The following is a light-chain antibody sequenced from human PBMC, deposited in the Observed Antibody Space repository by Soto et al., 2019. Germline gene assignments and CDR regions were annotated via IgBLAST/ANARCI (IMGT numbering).Light chain of an antibody. CDR3: QQYNGYPHT. CDR1: QSISTW. V-gene: IGKV1-5*03. J-gene: IGKJ2*01. Sequence: DIQMTQSPSTLSASVGDRVTITCRASQSISTWLAWYQQKPGKAPKLLIYKASSLRNGVPSRFSGSGSGTEFTLTIYSLQPDDFASYYGQQYNGYPHTFGQGPKLEIK. CDR2: KAS.